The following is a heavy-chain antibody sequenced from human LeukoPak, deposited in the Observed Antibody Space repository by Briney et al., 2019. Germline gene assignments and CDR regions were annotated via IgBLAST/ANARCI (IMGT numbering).Heavy chain of an antibody. CDR2: INPNSGGT. CDR1: GYTFTKNF. D-gene: IGHD6-19*01. V-gene: IGHV1-2*02. J-gene: IGHJ4*02. Sequence: ASVKVSCKASGYTFTKNFLHWARQAPGQGLEWMGWINPNSGGTNYAQKFQGRVTMTRDTSISTAYMELSRLRSDDTAVYYCARAFTSLEWLAHQDYYSDYWGQGTLVTVSS. CDR3: ARAFTSLEWLAHQDYYSDY.